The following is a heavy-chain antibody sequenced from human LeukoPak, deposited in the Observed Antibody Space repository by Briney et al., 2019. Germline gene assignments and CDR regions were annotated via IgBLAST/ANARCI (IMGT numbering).Heavy chain of an antibody. V-gene: IGHV1-69*02. D-gene: IGHD4-11*01. J-gene: IGHJ4*02. CDR2: ISPVHGIA. Sequence: SVKVSCKASGYIFTGHYMNWVRQAPGQGLEWMGRISPVHGIANYTQKFQGRLTITADKSTSTAYMELSRLTSEDTAVYYCAILTITTLLDYWGQGTLVTVSS. CDR3: AILTITTLLDY. CDR1: GYIFTGHY.